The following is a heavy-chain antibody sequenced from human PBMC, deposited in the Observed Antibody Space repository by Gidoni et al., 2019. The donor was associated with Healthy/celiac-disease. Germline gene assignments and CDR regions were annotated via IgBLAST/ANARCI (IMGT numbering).Heavy chain of an antibody. CDR1: GFTFGSYA. CDR3: AKGGHGDSSGSLDY. CDR2: ISGSGGTT. Sequence: EVQLLESGGGLVQPGGALRRSWAASGFTFGSYAMSWVRQAPGKGLEWVSAISGSGGTTYYADSVTRRFTISRDNSKTTRYLQMNSLRAEDTAVYYCAKGGHGDSSGSLDYWGQGTLVTVSS. J-gene: IGHJ4*02. V-gene: IGHV3-23*01. D-gene: IGHD3-22*01.